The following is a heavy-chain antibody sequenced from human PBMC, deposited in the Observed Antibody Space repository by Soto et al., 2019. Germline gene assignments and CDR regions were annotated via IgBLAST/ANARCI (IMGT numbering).Heavy chain of an antibody. CDR2: ISFDGNNK. Sequence: PGGSLRLSCAASGFTFSNYGMHWVRQAPGKGLEWVAIISFDGNNKYYSDSVKGRFTISRDNSKNMVSLQMNSLRPEDTAVYYCVKPKEHFYDSSPGETWGQGTPVTVSS. J-gene: IGHJ5*02. CDR1: GFTFSNYG. D-gene: IGHD3-22*01. V-gene: IGHV3-30*18. CDR3: VKPKEHFYDSSPGET.